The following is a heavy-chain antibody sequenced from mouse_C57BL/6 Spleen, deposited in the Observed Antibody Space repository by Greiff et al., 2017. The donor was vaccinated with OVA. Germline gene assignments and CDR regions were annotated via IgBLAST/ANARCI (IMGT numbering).Heavy chain of an antibody. CDR2: LGPNSGGT. J-gene: IGHJ3*01. Sequence: QVQLQQPGAELVKPGASVKLSCKASGYTFTSYWMHWVKQRPGRGLEWIGRLGPNSGGTKYHEKFKSKVTMTVDNTYSTAYMQISSMTSEDSAVYYCARLGVDYDGFAYWGQGTLVTVSA. D-gene: IGHD2-4*01. CDR3: ARLGVDYDGFAY. CDR1: GYTFTSYW. V-gene: IGHV1-72*01.